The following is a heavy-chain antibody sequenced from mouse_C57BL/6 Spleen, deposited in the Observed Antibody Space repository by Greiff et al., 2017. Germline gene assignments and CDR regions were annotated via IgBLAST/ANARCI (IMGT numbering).Heavy chain of an antibody. CDR2: IYPGDGDT. Sequence: QVQLQQSGPELVKPGASVKISCKASGYAFSSSWMNWVKQRPGKGLEWIGRIYPGDGDTNYNGKFKGKATLTADKSSSTAYMQLSSLTSEDSAVCFCAYGTPDYWGQGTTLTVSS. V-gene: IGHV1-82*01. D-gene: IGHD1-1*01. CDR3: AYGTPDY. CDR1: GYAFSSSW. J-gene: IGHJ2*01.